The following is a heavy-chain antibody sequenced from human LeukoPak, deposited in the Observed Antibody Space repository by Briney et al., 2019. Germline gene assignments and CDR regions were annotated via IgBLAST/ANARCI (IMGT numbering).Heavy chain of an antibody. J-gene: IGHJ4*02. CDR3: ARRDGNNHLGDY. V-gene: IGHV3-49*04. D-gene: IGHD5-24*01. CDR2: IRCRTKGGTT. CDR1: GFTFGDFA. Sequence: GGSLTLSCTASGFTFGDFAMSWVPPAPGKGLEGGVVIRCRTKGGTTKFHASVESRLNISRDDSENIACLQINSLKTVETSADYCARRDGNNHLGDYWGRGTLVTVSS.